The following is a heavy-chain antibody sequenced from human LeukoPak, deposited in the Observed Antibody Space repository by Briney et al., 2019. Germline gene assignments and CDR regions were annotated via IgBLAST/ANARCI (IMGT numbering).Heavy chain of an antibody. D-gene: IGHD3-22*01. CDR1: GFTFSTYS. CDR2: IYSGGNT. CDR3: ARGRNYYDSGGYYYPFDY. Sequence: GGSLRLSCTASGFTFSTYSMNWVRQAPGKGLEWVSVIYSGGNTYYADSVKGRFTISRDNSKNTLYLQMNSLRAEDTAVYYCARGRNYYDSGGYYYPFDYWGQGTLVTVSS. J-gene: IGHJ4*02. V-gene: IGHV3-66*01.